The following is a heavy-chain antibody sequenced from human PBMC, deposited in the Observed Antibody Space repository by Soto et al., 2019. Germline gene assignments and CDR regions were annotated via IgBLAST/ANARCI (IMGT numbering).Heavy chain of an antibody. Sequence: SETLSLTFTVSGGSISSSSYYWGWIRPPPGKGLEWIGSIYYSGSTYYNPSLKSRVTISVDTSKNQFSLKLSSVTAADTAVYYCEVVVVAATPGAFDIWGQGTMVTISS. J-gene: IGHJ3*02. CDR3: EVVVVAATPGAFDI. CDR1: GGSISSSSYY. V-gene: IGHV4-39*01. CDR2: IYYSGST. D-gene: IGHD2-15*01.